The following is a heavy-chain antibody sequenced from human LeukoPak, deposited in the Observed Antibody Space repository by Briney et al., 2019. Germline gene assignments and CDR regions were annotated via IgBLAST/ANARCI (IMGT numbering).Heavy chain of an antibody. J-gene: IGHJ4*02. Sequence: GSLRLSCASSGFTFSSYGMHWVRQAPGKGLEWVAVISYDGSNKYYADSVKGRFTISRDNSKNTLYLQMNSLRAEDTAVYYCAKDHIAAACTFDDWGPGTLVTVSS. D-gene: IGHD6-13*01. CDR1: GFTFSSYG. V-gene: IGHV3-30*18. CDR2: ISYDGSNK. CDR3: AKDHIAAACTFDD.